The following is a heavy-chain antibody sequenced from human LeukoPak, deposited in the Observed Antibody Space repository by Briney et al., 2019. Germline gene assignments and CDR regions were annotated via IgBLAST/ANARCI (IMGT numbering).Heavy chain of an antibody. CDR1: GFTFSSFW. D-gene: IGHD6-13*01. CDR3: ARDPGSSSFDY. V-gene: IGHV3-7*01. Sequence: PGGSLRLSCVASGFTFSSFWMSWVRQAPGKGLEFVANIDQDGSVRNYVDSVKGRFIIYRDNAKNSLYLQMDSLRAEDTAVYFCARDPGSSSFDYWGLGTPVTVSS. CDR2: IDQDGSVR. J-gene: IGHJ4*02.